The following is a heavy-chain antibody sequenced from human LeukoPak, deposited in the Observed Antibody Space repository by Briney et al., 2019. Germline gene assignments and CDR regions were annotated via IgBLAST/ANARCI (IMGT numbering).Heavy chain of an antibody. CDR2: ISWDGGST. Sequence: PGGSLRLSCAASGFTFDDYTIHWVRQAPGKGLDWVSLISWDGGSTYYADSVKGRFTISRDNSKNSLYLQMNGLTTEDTALYYCAKGGWLVSGGFDYWGQGTLVTVSS. D-gene: IGHD5-24*01. CDR3: AKGGWLVSGGFDY. CDR1: GFTFDDYT. V-gene: IGHV3-43*01. J-gene: IGHJ4*02.